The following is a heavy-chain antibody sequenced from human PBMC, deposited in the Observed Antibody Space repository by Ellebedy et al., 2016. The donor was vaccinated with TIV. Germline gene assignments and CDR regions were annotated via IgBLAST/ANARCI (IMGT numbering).Heavy chain of an antibody. CDR1: GFSLSTTGMG. CDR2: IFSNGEK. CDR3: AHNPVVRGEGWYNGMDV. V-gene: IGHV2-26*01. J-gene: IGHJ6*02. Sequence: SGPTLVKPTETLTLTCTVSGFSLSTTGMGVNWIRQPPGKALEWLAHIFSNGEKSYSTSLESRLTISKDTSKSQVVLTMTNMDPVDTATYYCAHNPVVRGEGWYNGMDVWGQGTTVTVSS. D-gene: IGHD3-10*01.